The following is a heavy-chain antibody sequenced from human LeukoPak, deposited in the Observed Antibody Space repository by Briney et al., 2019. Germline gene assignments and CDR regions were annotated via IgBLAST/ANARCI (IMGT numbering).Heavy chain of an antibody. CDR2: ISGSGGST. CDR3: AKDFYGDYFFFDY. J-gene: IGHJ4*02. D-gene: IGHD4-17*01. V-gene: IGHV3-23*01. CDR1: GFTFSSYG. Sequence: PGGSLRLSCAASGFTFSSYGMSWVRQAPGKGLEWVSAISGSGGSTYYADSVKGRFTISRDNSKNTLYLQVNSLRAEDTAVYYCAKDFYGDYFFFDYWGQGTLVTVSS.